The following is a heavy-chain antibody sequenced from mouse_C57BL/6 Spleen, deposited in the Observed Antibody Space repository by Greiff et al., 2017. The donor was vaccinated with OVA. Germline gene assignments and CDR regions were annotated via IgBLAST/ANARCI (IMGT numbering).Heavy chain of an antibody. V-gene: IGHV1-66*01. CDR1: GYSFTSYY. J-gene: IGHJ1*03. D-gene: IGHD1-1*01. CDR3: ALHYYGSRRYFDV. CDR2: IYPGSGNT. Sequence: VQLQQSGPELVKPGASVKISCKASGYSFTSYYIHWVKQRPGQGLEWIGWIYPGSGNTKYNEKFKGKATLTADTSSSTAYMQLSSLTSEDSAVYYCALHYYGSRRYFDVWGTGTTVTVSS.